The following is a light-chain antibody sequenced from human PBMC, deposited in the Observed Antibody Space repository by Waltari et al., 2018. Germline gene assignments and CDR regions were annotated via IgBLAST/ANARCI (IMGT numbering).Light chain of an antibody. J-gene: IGKJ4*01. Sequence: EIVLTQSPGTLSLSPGEGATLSCRTSHSISSRDLAWYQQKPGQAPRLLVYGVSKRATGIPDRFSGSGSGTDFTLTISRLESEDFALYYCQQYGRSSTFGGGTKVEMK. V-gene: IGKV3-20*01. CDR2: GVS. CDR1: HSISSRD. CDR3: QQYGRSST.